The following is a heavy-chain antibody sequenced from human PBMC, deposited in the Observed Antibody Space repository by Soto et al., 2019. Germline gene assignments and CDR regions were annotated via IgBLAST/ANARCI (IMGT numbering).Heavy chain of an antibody. V-gene: IGHV3-23*01. CDR3: AKDRKSGSGWYWDY. CDR2: ISGSGDTT. CDR1: GFTFSSYA. D-gene: IGHD6-19*01. J-gene: IGHJ4*02. Sequence: LRLSCAASGFTFSSYAMSWVRQAPGKGLEWVSAISGSGDTTYYADSVKGRFTISRDNSKNTLYLQMNSLRAEDTAVYYCAKDRKSGSGWYWDYWGQGTLVTVSS.